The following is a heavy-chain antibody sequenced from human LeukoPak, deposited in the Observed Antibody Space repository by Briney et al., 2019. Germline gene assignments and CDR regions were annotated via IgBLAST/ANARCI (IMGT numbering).Heavy chain of an antibody. J-gene: IGHJ4*02. V-gene: IGHV4-34*01. D-gene: IGHD2-2*01. CDR1: GGSFSGYY. Sequence: PSETLSPTCAVYGGSFSGYYWSWIRQPPGKGLEWIGEINHSGSTNYNPSLKSRVTISVDTSKNQFSLKLSSVTAADTAVYYCARGRTIYCSSSSCSSPFDYWGQGTLVTVSS. CDR2: INHSGST. CDR3: ARGRTIYCSSSSCSSPFDY.